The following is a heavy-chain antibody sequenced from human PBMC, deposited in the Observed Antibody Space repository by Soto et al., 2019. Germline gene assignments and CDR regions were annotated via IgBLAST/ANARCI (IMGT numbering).Heavy chain of an antibody. CDR1: GFTFSNYA. J-gene: IGHJ5*01. CDR3: VIVFDPGSPHYDS. D-gene: IGHD3-10*01. Sequence: PGGSLRLSCAASGFTFSNYAMSWVRQAPGKGLEWVSTLTRSGTTPYADSVRGRFTISRDNSKNTLYLQMDSLRAEDTAVYYCVIVFDPGSPHYDSRALRAPVPVSS. CDR2: LTRSGTT. V-gene: IGHV3-23*01.